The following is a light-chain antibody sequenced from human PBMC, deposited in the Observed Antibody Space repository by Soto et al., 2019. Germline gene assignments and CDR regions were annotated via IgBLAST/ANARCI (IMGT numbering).Light chain of an antibody. CDR2: GTS. CDR3: QRYGSSPRT. V-gene: IGKV3-20*01. Sequence: EIVLTQSPGTLSWSRGERAPLRCRASQIVTGNYLAWYQKKPGQAPRLLIYGTSNRATGIPDRFSGSGSGTDFTLTISSLETEDCAVYYCQRYGSSPRTFGQGTQVEIK. CDR1: QIVTGNY. J-gene: IGKJ1*01.